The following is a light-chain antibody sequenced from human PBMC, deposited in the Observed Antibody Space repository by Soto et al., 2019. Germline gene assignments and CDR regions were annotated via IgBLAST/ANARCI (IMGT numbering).Light chain of an antibody. Sequence: QSALTQPASVSGSPGQSITISCTGTSSDVGSPYNYVSWFQQHPGKAPKLMIYDISNRPSGISNRFSGSKSGNTASLTISGLQAEDEGDYDCSSYTTTDTYVFGPGTKLTVL. CDR3: SSYTTTDTYV. CDR2: DIS. V-gene: IGLV2-14*03. CDR1: SSDVGSPYNY. J-gene: IGLJ1*01.